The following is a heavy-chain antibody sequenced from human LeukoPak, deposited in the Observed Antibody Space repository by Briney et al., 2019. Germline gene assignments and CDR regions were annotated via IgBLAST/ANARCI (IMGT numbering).Heavy chain of an antibody. D-gene: IGHD6-13*01. CDR1: GFTVSSNY. CDR2: IYNDGST. CDR3: AITGESSNWALYFDY. J-gene: IGHJ4*02. V-gene: IGHV3-53*01. Sequence: GGSLRLSCAVSGFTVSSNYMSWVRQAPGKGLEWVSVIYNDGSTFYADSVKGRFTISRDNSKNTLYLQMNSLRAEDTAVYYCAITGESSNWALYFDYWSQGTLVTVSS.